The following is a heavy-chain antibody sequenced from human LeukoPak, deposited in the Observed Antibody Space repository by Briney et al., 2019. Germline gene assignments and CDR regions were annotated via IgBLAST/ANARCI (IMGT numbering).Heavy chain of an antibody. CDR3: AGTYDILTSYYTLPDY. CDR1: GGSISSYY. Sequence: SETLSLTCTVSGGSISSYYWSWIRQPPGKGLEWIGYIYYSGSTNYNPSLKSRVTISVDTSKNQFSLKLSSVTAADTAVYYCAGTYDILTSYYTLPDYWGQGTLVTVSS. J-gene: IGHJ4*02. CDR2: IYYSGST. V-gene: IGHV4-59*01. D-gene: IGHD3-9*01.